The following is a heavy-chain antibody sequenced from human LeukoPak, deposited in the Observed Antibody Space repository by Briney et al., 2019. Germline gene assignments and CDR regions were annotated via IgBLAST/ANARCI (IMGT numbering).Heavy chain of an antibody. J-gene: IGHJ4*02. CDR2: INHGGST. V-gene: IGHV4-34*01. D-gene: IGHD3-10*01. Sequence: PSETLSLTCAVYGGSFSGYYWSWIRQPPGKGLEWIGEINHGGSTNYNPSLKSRVTISVDTSKNQFSLKLSSVTAADTAVYYCARALPMVRGAIEAIDYWGQGTLVTVSS. CDR3: ARALPMVRGAIEAIDY. CDR1: GGSFSGYY.